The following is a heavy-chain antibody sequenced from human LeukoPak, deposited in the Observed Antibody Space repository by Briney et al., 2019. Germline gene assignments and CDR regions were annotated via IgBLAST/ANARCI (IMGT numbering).Heavy chain of an antibody. J-gene: IGHJ5*02. Sequence: PSETLSFTCTVSGGSINSYYWSWIRQPPGKGLEWIGYIYYSGSTNYNPSLKSRVTISVDTSKNQFSLKLSSVTAADTAVYYCESSRDWFDPWGQGTLLTVSS. D-gene: IGHD6-6*01. CDR3: ESSRDWFDP. CDR2: IYYSGST. CDR1: GGSINSYY. V-gene: IGHV4-59*01.